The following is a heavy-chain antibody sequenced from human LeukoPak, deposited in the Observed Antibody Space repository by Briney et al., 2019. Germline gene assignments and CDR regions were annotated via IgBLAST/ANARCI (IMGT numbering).Heavy chain of an antibody. CDR1: GASISSGGYY. D-gene: IGHD1-26*01. CDR2: IRNSGTT. Sequence: SETLSLTCTVAGASISSGGYYWSWIRQPAGKGLGWIGRIRNSGTTKYDPSLKSRVTISIDTSKNQFSLRLSSVTAADTAVYYCAREVMVGATTAWGQGTLVTVSS. CDR3: AREVMVGATTA. V-gene: IGHV4-61*02. J-gene: IGHJ5*02.